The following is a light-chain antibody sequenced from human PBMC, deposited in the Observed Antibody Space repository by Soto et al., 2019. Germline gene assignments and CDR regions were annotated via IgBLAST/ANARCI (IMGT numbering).Light chain of an antibody. J-gene: IGLJ3*02. CDR1: SSDVGYNY. CDR2: EVS. CDR3: SLYTRSNTRV. Sequence: QSALTQPASVSGSPGQSITLSCTGTSSDVGYNYVSWYQHHPGKAPKLVFFEVSNRPSGVSNLFSGSKSGPTASLTISGIQAEDEADYYRSLYTRSNTRVFVGGTQLTVL. V-gene: IGLV2-14*01.